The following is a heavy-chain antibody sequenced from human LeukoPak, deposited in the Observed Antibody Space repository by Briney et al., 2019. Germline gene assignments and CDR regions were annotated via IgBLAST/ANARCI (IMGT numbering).Heavy chain of an antibody. CDR2: INPNDGAT. CDR3: AREQGVGLSGSLGGLFASYHTYYYMDV. D-gene: IGHD1-26*01. V-gene: IGHV1-46*01. Sequence: ASVKVSCKASGYTFTMYYIHWVRQAPGQGLEWMGMINPNDGATTYTQRFQGRVTMTRDMSTTTVYMDLRSLRSEDTAVYFCAREQGVGLSGSLGGLFASYHTYYYMDVWGRGTTVTVSS. CDR1: GYTFTMYY. J-gene: IGHJ6*03.